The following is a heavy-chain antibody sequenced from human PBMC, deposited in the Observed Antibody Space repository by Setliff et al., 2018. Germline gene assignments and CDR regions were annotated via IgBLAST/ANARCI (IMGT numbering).Heavy chain of an antibody. CDR2: IYHNGIT. Sequence: SETLSLTCAVSGAPISSSYWWSWIRQAPGKGLEWIGEIYHNGITNYNPSLRGRVTFSVDKSKNQFSLNVTSVTAADTAVYYCARDQGGWYAYWGQGTLVTVSS. J-gene: IGHJ4*02. CDR1: GAPISSSYW. CDR3: ARDQGGWYAY. V-gene: IGHV4-4*02. D-gene: IGHD6-19*01.